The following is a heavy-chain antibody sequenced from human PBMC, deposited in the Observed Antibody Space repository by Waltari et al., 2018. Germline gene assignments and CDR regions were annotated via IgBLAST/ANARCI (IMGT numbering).Heavy chain of an antibody. CDR3: AREVGATLNDAFDI. CDR1: GFTFSSYA. D-gene: IGHD1-26*01. Sequence: QVQLVESGGGVVQPGRSLRLSCAASGFTFSSYAMHWVRQAPGKGLEWVAVRSYDGSNKYYADSVKGRFTISRDNSKNTLYLQMNSLRAEDTAVYYCAREVGATLNDAFDIWGQGTMVTVSS. CDR2: RSYDGSNK. V-gene: IGHV3-30-3*01. J-gene: IGHJ3*02.